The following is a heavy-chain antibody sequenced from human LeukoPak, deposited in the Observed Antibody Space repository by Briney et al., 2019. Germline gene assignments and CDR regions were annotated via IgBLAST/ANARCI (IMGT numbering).Heavy chain of an antibody. D-gene: IGHD3-10*01. CDR3: ARGVTGVRGVIDYCYMDV. CDR2: ISGSGGST. Sequence: GGSLRLSCAASGFTFSSYGMSWVRQAPGKGLEWVSAISGSGGSTYYADSVKGRFTISRDNSKNTLYLQMNSLRAEDTAVYYCARGVTGVRGVIDYCYMDVWGKGTTVTISS. CDR1: GFTFSSYG. V-gene: IGHV3-23*01. J-gene: IGHJ6*03.